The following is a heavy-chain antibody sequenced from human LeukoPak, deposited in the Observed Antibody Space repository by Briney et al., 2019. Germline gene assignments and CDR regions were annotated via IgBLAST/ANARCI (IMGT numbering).Heavy chain of an antibody. CDR2: IHFSGNT. D-gene: IGHD3-10*01. CDR1: GGSFSGYY. J-gene: IGHJ4*02. V-gene: IGHV4-31*11. Sequence: SETLSLTCAVYGGSFSGYYWSWIRQHPGKGLEWIGYIHFSGNTYYNPSLRSRLTISVDTSKNQFSLKLSSVTAADTAVYYCATSSGSYYTIWGQGTLVTVSS. CDR3: ATSSGSYYTI.